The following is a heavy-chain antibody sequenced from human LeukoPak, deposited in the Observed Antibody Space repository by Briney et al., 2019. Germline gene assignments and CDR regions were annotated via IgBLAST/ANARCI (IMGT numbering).Heavy chain of an antibody. V-gene: IGHV3-23*01. Sequence: GGSLRLSCAASGFTFSSYSMTWVRQAPGTGLEWVSGINGRGDETHYADSVKGRFTISRDNSKSTGYLQLSGLRAEDTAVYYCACHCSGSRCSDHDYWGQGTVVTVSS. CDR2: INGRGDET. J-gene: IGHJ4*02. CDR3: ACHCSGSRCSDHDY. CDR1: GFTFSSYS. D-gene: IGHD2-15*01.